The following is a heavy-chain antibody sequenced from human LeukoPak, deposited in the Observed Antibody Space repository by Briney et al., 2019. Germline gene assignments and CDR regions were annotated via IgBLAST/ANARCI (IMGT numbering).Heavy chain of an antibody. CDR3: AKDIVVVPAATDYYYYYGMDV. CDR2: IRSTGGTT. CDR1: GFTFSNYA. D-gene: IGHD2-2*01. Sequence: PGGSLRLSCGASGFTFSNYAMSWVRQAPGKGLESVLDIRSTGGTTAYADSVKGRFTISRDNSRNTLYLQMNSLRAEDTAVYYCAKDIVVVPAATDYYYYYGMDVWGQGTTVTVSS. V-gene: IGHV3-23*01. J-gene: IGHJ6*02.